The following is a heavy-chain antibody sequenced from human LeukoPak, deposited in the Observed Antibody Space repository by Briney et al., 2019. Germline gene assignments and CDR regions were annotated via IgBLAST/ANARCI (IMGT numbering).Heavy chain of an antibody. CDR3: ACDWYFDL. V-gene: IGHV3-30*04. CDR1: GFTFSGYA. CDR2: ISYDGSNK. J-gene: IGHJ2*01. Sequence: GRSLRLSCAASGFTFSGYAMHWVRQAPGKGLEWVAVISYDGSNKYYADSVKGRFTISRDNSKSTLYLQMNSLRAEDTAVYYCACDWYFDLWGRGTLVTVSS.